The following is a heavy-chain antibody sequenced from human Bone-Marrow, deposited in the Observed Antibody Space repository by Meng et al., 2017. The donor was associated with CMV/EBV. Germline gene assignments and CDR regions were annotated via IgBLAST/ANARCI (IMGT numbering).Heavy chain of an antibody. D-gene: IGHD3-22*01. Sequence: GESLKISCAASGFTFSSYDMHWVRQATGKGLEWVSAIGTAGDTYYPGSVKGRFTISRENAKNSLYLQMNSLRAGDTAVYYCARGSYDSSGYYSGGPYYYVMDVWGQGTTVTVSS. J-gene: IGHJ6*02. CDR2: IGTAGDT. CDR3: ARGSYDSSGYYSGGPYYYVMDV. CDR1: GFTFSSYD. V-gene: IGHV3-13*01.